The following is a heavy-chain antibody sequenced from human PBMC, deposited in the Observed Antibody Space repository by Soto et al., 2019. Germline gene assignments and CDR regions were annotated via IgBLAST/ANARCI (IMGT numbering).Heavy chain of an antibody. CDR2: IRSKANSYAT. J-gene: IGHJ4*02. CDR1: GFTFSGSA. Sequence: GGSLRLSCAASGFTFSGSAMHWVRQASGKGLEWVGRIRSKANSYATAYAASVKGRFTISRDDSKNTAYLQMNSLKTEDTAVYYCTRLSPYSNYVEVVDYWGQGTLVTVSS. V-gene: IGHV3-73*01. CDR3: TRLSPYSNYVEVVDY. D-gene: IGHD4-4*01.